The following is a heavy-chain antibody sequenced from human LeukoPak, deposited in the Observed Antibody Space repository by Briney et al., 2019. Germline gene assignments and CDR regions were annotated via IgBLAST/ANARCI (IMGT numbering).Heavy chain of an antibody. CDR2: FSRSGPET. CDR1: GFTFGSSA. Sequence: GGSLRLSCAASGFTFGSSAMSWVRQAPGKGPEWVSTFSRSGPETYYADSVKGRLTIFRDNAKNSLYLQMNSLRAEDTAVYYCARNSYGSGYFDYWGQGTLVTVSS. J-gene: IGHJ4*02. D-gene: IGHD3-10*01. V-gene: IGHV3-23*01. CDR3: ARNSYGSGYFDY.